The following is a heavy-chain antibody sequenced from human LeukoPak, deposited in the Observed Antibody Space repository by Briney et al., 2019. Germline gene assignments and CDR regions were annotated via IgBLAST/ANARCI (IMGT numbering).Heavy chain of an antibody. D-gene: IGHD6-13*01. CDR2: ISSSSSYI. Sequence: GGSLRLSCAASGFTFSSYSMNWVRQAPGKGLEWVSSISSSSSYIYYADSVKGRFNISRDNAKTSLYLQMDSLRAEDTAVYYCARDWDSSSWDYWGQGTLVTVSS. V-gene: IGHV3-21*01. CDR3: ARDWDSSSWDY. J-gene: IGHJ4*02. CDR1: GFTFSSYS.